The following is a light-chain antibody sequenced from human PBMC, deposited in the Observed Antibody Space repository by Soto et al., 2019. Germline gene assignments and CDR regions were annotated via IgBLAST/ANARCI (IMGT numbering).Light chain of an antibody. CDR2: GAS. Sequence: EIVLTQSPGTLSLSPGERATLSCRASQSVSSSYLAWYQQKPGQAPRLLIYGASGRATGIPDRFSGSGSGTDFTLTISRLEPEDVAAYYCQKYNSAPLTFGGGTKVEIK. CDR1: QSVSSSY. CDR3: QKYNSAPLT. J-gene: IGKJ4*01. V-gene: IGKV3-20*01.